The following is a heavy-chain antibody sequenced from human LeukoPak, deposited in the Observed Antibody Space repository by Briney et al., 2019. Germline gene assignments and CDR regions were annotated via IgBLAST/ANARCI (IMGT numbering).Heavy chain of an antibody. J-gene: IGHJ3*02. CDR2: ISTYNGNT. CDR3: ARDFRAARNDAFDI. V-gene: IGHV1-18*01. Sequence: ASVKVSCKASGYTFSNYHITWVRQAPGQGLEWMGWISTYNGNTKYAQKFQGRVTMTTDTSMYTAYMELRSLRSDDTAVYYCARDFRAARNDAFDIWGQGTMVTVSS. CDR1: GYTFSNYH. D-gene: IGHD6-6*01.